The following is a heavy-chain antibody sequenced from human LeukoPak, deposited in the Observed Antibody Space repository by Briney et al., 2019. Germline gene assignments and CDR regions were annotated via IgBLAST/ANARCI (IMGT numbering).Heavy chain of an antibody. V-gene: IGHV3-74*01. D-gene: IGHD6-19*01. CDR3: ARRWAVAAVDY. CDR2: INSDGSST. Sequence: GGSLRLSCAASGFTFSIFWMHWVRRAPGKGPVWVSRINSDGSSTDYADSVKGRFTVSRDNAKNTLYLQMNSLRTEDTAVYYCARRWAVAAVDYWGQGTLVTVSS. J-gene: IGHJ4*02. CDR1: GFTFSIFW.